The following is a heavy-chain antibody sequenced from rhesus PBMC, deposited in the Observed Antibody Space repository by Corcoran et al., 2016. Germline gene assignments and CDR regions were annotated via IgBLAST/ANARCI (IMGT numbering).Heavy chain of an antibody. CDR1: GGSISGGDD. J-gene: IGHJ4*01. V-gene: IGHV4-76*01. D-gene: IGHD2-21*01. Sequence: QVQLQEAGPGLVKPSETLSLTCAVSGGSISGGDDWRWIRQRPGKGLVWICCIYGRTGSPNYNPSLKNRVTISKDTSKNQFSLRFNSVTAADTAVYYCARYLTCTLDYWGQGVMVTVTS. CDR2: IYGRTGSP. CDR3: ARYLTCTLDY.